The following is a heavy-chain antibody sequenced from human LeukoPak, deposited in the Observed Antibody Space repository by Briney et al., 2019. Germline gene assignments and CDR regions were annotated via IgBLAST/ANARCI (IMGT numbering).Heavy chain of an antibody. D-gene: IGHD4-11*01. Sequence: SQTLSLTCAISGDSVSSNSAVWNWVRQSPSRGLEWLGRTYYRSKWHNEYAESVKSRISINSDTSKNQFSLQLNSVTPEDTAEYYCAGTTDYSSFLAYWGQGALVTVSS. V-gene: IGHV6-1*01. J-gene: IGHJ4*02. CDR3: AGTTDYSSFLAY. CDR2: TYYRSKWHN. CDR1: GDSVSSNSAV.